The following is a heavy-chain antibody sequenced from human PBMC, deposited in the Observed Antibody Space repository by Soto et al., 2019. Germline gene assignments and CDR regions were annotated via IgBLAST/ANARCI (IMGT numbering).Heavy chain of an antibody. CDR1: GYTFINYG. D-gene: IGHD3-3*01. J-gene: IGHJ4*02. CDR3: ARDQLHFLDYYFEN. Sequence: ASVKVSCKASGYTFINYGISRVRQAPGQGLEWLGWISPNNGHTKYARKFQDRITMTTDTSTTTAYLELRSLRSDDTAVYFCARDQLHFLDYYFENWGQGALVTVSS. CDR2: ISPNNGHT. V-gene: IGHV1-18*01.